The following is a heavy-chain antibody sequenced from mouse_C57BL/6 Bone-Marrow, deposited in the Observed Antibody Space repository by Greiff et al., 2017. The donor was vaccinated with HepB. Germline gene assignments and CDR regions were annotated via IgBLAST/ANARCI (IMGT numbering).Heavy chain of an antibody. CDR3: ARNPPHSNYDAMDY. CDR2: INPGSGGT. J-gene: IGHJ4*01. D-gene: IGHD2-5*01. CDR1: GYAFTNYL. Sequence: VQRVESGAELVRPGTSVKVSCKASGYAFTNYLIEWVKQRPGQGLEWIGVINPGSGGTNYNEKFKGKATLTADKSSSTAYMQLSSLTSEDSAVYFCARNPPHSNYDAMDYWGQGTSVTVSS. V-gene: IGHV1-54*01.